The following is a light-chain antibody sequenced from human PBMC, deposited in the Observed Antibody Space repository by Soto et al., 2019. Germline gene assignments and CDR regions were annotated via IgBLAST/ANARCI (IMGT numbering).Light chain of an antibody. J-gene: IGKJ1*01. CDR2: KAS. CDR1: QSISSW. CDR3: QHYNYYSPWT. V-gene: IGKV1-5*03. Sequence: DIQMTQSPSILSASVGDRVTITCRASQSISSWLAWYQQKPGKAPNLLIHKASHLESGVPSRFSGSGSGTEFTLTISSLQPDDFATYYCQHYNYYSPWTFGQGTKVDI.